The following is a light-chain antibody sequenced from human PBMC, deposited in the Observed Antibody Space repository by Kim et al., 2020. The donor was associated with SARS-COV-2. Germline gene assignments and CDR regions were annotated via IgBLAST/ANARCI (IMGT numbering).Light chain of an antibody. CDR1: QSVSSN. V-gene: IGKV3-15*01. CDR2: GAS. Sequence: GSPGERATLSCRASQSVSSNLAWYQQKPGQAPRLLIYGASTRATGIPARFSGSGSGTEFTLTISSLQSEDFAVYYCQQYNNWLGLTFGGGTKVEIK. J-gene: IGKJ4*01. CDR3: QQYNNWLGLT.